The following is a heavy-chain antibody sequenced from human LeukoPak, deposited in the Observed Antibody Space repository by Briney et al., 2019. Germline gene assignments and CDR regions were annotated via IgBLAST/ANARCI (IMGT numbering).Heavy chain of an antibody. CDR2: IKQDGSEK. J-gene: IGHJ4*02. V-gene: IGHV3-7*01. D-gene: IGHD5-18*01. CDR3: ARSSVVQLWSLYFDY. CDR1: GFTFSSHW. Sequence: GGSLRLSCAASGFTFSSHWTSWVRQAPGKGLEWVANIKQDGSEKYYVDSVKGRFTISRDNPKNSLYLQMNSLRAEDTAVYYCARSSVVQLWSLYFDYWGQGTLVTVSS.